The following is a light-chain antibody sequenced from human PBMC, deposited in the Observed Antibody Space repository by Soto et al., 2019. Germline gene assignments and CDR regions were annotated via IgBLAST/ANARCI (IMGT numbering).Light chain of an antibody. Sequence: QSALTQPASVSGSPGQSITISCTGTSSNIDVFDLVSWYQQHPGKAPKLMIYEASKRPSGVPDRFSGSKSGNTASLTVSGLQAEDEADYYCSSYAGNNIHYVFGTGTKVTVL. CDR1: SSNIDVFDL. CDR2: EAS. CDR3: SSYAGNNIHYV. J-gene: IGLJ1*01. V-gene: IGLV2-8*01.